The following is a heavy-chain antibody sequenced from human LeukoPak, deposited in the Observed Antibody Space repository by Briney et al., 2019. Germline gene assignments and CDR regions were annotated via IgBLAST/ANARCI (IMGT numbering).Heavy chain of an antibody. Sequence: ASVKVSCKASGYTFTSYYMHWVRQAPGQGLEWMGWISAYNGNTNYAQKLQGRVTMTTDTSTSTAYMELRSLRSDDTAVYYCARTGTGTYYFDYWGQGTLVTVSS. J-gene: IGHJ4*02. CDR2: ISAYNGNT. D-gene: IGHD1-7*01. CDR1: GYTFTSYY. CDR3: ARTGTGTYYFDY. V-gene: IGHV1-18*04.